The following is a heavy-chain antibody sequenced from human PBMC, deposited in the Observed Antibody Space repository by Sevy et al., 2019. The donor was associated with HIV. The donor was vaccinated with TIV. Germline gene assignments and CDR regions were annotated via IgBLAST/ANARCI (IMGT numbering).Heavy chain of an antibody. CDR2: IKSKTDGGTT. J-gene: IGHJ3*02. CDR1: GFTFSNAW. CDR3: HATYRMEATPDAFDI. Sequence: GGSLRLSCAASGFTFSNAWMSWVRQAPGKGLEWVGRIKSKTDGGTTDYAAPVKGRFTISRDDSKNTLYLQMNSMKTEDTAVYYCHATYRMEATPDAFDIWGQWTMVTVSS. D-gene: IGHD1-26*01. V-gene: IGHV3-15*01.